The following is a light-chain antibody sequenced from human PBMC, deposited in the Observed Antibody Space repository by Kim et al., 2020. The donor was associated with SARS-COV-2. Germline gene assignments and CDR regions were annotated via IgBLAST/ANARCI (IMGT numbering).Light chain of an antibody. V-gene: IGKV1-5*03. CDR2: LAS. CDR1: ESIGIW. Sequence: DIQMTQSPSTLSASVGDRVTITCRASESIGIWLVWYQQKPGRAPRLLIYLASTLENGVPSRFSDTGSGTEFSLSITSLQPDDFATYYCQHYSRFPYTFGQGTKLEI. J-gene: IGKJ2*01. CDR3: QHYSRFPYT.